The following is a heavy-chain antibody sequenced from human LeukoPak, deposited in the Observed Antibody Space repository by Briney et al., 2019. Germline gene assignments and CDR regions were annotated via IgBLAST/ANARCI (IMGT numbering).Heavy chain of an antibody. CDR1: GGIFSSYA. V-gene: IGHV1-69*04. J-gene: IGHJ3*02. Sequence: SVTVSCKASGGIFSSYAISWVRQAPGQGLEWMGRIIPIHGTANYAQKFQGRVTITADKSTSTAYMELSSLRSEDTAVYYCARAPDGGAFDIWGQGTMVTVSS. D-gene: IGHD3-16*01. CDR3: ARAPDGGAFDI. CDR2: IIPIHGTA.